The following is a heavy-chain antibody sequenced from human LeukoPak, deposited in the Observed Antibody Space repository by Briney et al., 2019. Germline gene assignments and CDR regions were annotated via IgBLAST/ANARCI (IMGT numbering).Heavy chain of an antibody. CDR1: DDSISDYY. CDR2: IYYSGST. Sequence: TSETLSLTCTVSDDSISDYYRGWIRQPPGKGLEWIGYIYYSGSTNYNPSLKSRVTISVDTSKNQFSLKLSSVTAADTAVYYCVHSGSYSNDFAYWGQGTLVTVSS. D-gene: IGHD1-26*01. V-gene: IGHV4-59*08. J-gene: IGHJ4*02. CDR3: VHSGSYSNDFAY.